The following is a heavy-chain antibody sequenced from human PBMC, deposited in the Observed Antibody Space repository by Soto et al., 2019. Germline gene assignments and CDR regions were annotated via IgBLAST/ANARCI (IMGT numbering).Heavy chain of an antibody. CDR3: ARDHKEYSSRWYSNSQH. V-gene: IGHV3-30-3*01. CDR2: ISYDGSNK. D-gene: IGHD6-19*01. J-gene: IGHJ1*01. CDR1: GFTFSSYA. Sequence: QVQLVESGGGVVQPGRSLRLSCAASGFTFSSYAMHWVRQAPGKGLEWVAVISYDGSNKYYADSVKGRFTISRDNSKNTLYRQMNSLRAEDTAVYYCARDHKEYSSRWYSNSQHWGQGTLVTVSS.